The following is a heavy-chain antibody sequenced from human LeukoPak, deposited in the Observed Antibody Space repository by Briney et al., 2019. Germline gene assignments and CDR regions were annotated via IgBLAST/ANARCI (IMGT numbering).Heavy chain of an antibody. D-gene: IGHD3-10*01. CDR1: GASISSYY. CDR3: ARVGHYGSGSYYGSGY. Sequence: NSSETLSLTCTVSGASISSYYWSWIRQPPGKELEWIGYIYYTGSTDYNPSPKSRVTMSVDTSKNQFSLKLSSVTAADTAVYYCARVGHYGSGSYYGSGYWGQGTLVTVSS. V-gene: IGHV4-59*08. J-gene: IGHJ4*02. CDR2: IYYTGST.